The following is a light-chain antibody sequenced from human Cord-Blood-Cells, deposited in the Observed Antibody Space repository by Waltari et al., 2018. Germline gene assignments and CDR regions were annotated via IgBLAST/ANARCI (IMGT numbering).Light chain of an antibody. CDR3: QQYNNWHT. J-gene: IGKJ5*01. CDR2: GAS. V-gene: IGKV3-15*01. CDR1: QSVSSN. Sequence: DIVMTQSPATLSVSPGESATLSCRANQSVSSNLAWYQQKPGQAPRLLIYGASTRATGIPARFSGSGSGTEFTLTISSLQSEDFAVYYCQQYNNWHTFGQGTRLEIK.